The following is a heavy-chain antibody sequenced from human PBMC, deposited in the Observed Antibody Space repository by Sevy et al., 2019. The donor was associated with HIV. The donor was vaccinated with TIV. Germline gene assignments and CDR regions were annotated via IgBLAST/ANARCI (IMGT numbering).Heavy chain of an antibody. CDR2: ISSSGSTI. CDR3: ARDVYYYGSGSPDAFDI. V-gene: IGHV3-48*03. CDR1: GFTFSSYE. Sequence: GSLRLSCAASGFTFSSYEKNWVRQAPGKGLEWVSYISSSGSTIYYADSVKGRFTISRDNAKNSLYLQMNSLRAEDTAVYYCARDVYYYGSGSPDAFDIWGQGTMVTVSS. J-gene: IGHJ3*02. D-gene: IGHD3-10*01.